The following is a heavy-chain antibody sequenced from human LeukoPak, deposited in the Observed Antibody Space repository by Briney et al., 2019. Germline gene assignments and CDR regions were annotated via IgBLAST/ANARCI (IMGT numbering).Heavy chain of an antibody. CDR3: TTGGDVIVTGTRAFDI. CDR1: YFTFTNTW. CDR2: IKSEIDGGTT. V-gene: IGHV3-15*07. J-gene: IGHJ3*02. D-gene: IGHD1-7*01. Sequence: GGSLRLSCTASYFTFTNTWMNWVRQAPGKGLEWVCRIKSEIDGGTTDYAAPVQGRFTVSRDDSQATLYLQMNSLKTEDTAVYYCTTGGDVIVTGTRAFDIWGQGTMVTVSS.